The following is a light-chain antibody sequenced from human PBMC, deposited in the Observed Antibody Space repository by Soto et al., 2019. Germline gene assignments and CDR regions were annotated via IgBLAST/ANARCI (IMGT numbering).Light chain of an antibody. CDR2: GAS. Sequence: IQLTQSPSSLSASVGDRVTVTCRASQSINIYLNWYQQKPGKAPTLLIYGASTLQSGVPSRFSGGGSRTDSTLTISSLQTEDFATYYCQQRYRSPYTFGQGTKLEI. CDR1: QSINIY. V-gene: IGKV1-39*01. CDR3: QQRYRSPYT. J-gene: IGKJ2*01.